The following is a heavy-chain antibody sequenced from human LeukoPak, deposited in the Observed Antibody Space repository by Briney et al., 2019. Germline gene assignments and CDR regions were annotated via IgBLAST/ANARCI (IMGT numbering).Heavy chain of an antibody. CDR2: INSDGSST. J-gene: IGHJ5*02. CDR1: GFTFSSYW. Sequence: AGGSLRLSCAASGFTFSSYWMHWVRQAPGKGLVWVSRINSDGSSTSYADSVKGRFTISRDNAKNTLYRQMNSLRAEDTAVYYCARVRAVADSNWFDPWGQGTLVTVSS. D-gene: IGHD6-19*01. V-gene: IGHV3-74*01. CDR3: ARVRAVADSNWFDP.